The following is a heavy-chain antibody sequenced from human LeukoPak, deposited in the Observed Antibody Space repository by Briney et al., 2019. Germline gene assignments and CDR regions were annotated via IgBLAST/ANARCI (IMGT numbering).Heavy chain of an antibody. CDR1: GGSISSYY. Sequence: SGTLSLTCTVSGGSISSYYWSWIRQPPGKGLEWIGYTYYSGSTNYNPSLKSRVTISVDTSKNQFSLKLSSVTAADTAVYYCARASSGSYLNWFDPWGQGTLVTVSS. V-gene: IGHV4-59*08. CDR2: TYYSGST. CDR3: ARASSGSYLNWFDP. J-gene: IGHJ5*02. D-gene: IGHD1-26*01.